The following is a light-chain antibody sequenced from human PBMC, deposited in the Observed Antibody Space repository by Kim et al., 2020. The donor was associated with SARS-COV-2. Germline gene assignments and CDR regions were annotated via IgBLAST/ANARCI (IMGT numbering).Light chain of an antibody. CDR2: DVS. CDR3: SSYTSSSSVV. J-gene: IGLJ2*01. CDR1: SSDVGGYNY. V-gene: IGLV2-14*01. Sequence: QSALTQPASVSGSPGQSITIPCTGTSSDVGGYNYVSWYQQHPGKAPKLMIYDVSKRPSGVSNRFSGSKSGNTASLTISGLQAEDEADYYCSSYTSSSSVVFGGGTQLTVL.